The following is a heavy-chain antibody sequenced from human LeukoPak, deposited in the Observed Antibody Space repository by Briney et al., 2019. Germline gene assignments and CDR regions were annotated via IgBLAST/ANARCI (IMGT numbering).Heavy chain of an antibody. D-gene: IGHD1-26*01. CDR1: GGSISSYY. V-gene: IGHV4-4*09. J-gene: IGHJ4*02. CDR3: GRLRGNYYRFFDY. CDR2: IYTSGST. Sequence: SETLSLTCTVSGGSISSYYWSWIRQPPGKGLEWIGYIYTSGSTNYNPSLKSRVTISVDTSKNQFSLKLSSVTAADTAVYYCGRLRGNYYRFFDYWGQGTLVTVSS.